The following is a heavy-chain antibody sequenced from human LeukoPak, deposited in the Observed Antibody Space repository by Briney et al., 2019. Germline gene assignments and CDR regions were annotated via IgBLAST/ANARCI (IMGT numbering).Heavy chain of an antibody. CDR2: ISGSGGST. D-gene: IGHD3-10*01. V-gene: IGHV3-23*01. J-gene: IGHJ4*02. Sequence: GGSLRLSCAASGFTFSSYAMSWVRQAPGKGLEWVSGISGSGGSTYYADSVKGRFTISRDNSKNTLYLQMNSLRAEDTAVYYCARDRGWSTFDYWGQGTLVTVSS. CDR1: GFTFSSYA. CDR3: ARDRGWSTFDY.